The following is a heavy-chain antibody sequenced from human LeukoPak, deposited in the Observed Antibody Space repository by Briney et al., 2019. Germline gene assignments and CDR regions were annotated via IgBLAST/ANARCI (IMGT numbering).Heavy chain of an antibody. J-gene: IGHJ3*02. V-gene: IGHV3-69-1*02. CDR3: ARESERWVAAAAPIGAFDI. D-gene: IGHD6-13*01. CDR1: GFTFSDYY. Sequence: GGSLRLSCAASGFTFSDYYMNWVPQAPGKGLEWVSSISSSSTIYYADSVKGRFTISRDNAKNSLYLQMNSLRAEDTAVYYCARESERWVAAAAPIGAFDIWGQGTMVTVSS. CDR2: ISSSSTI.